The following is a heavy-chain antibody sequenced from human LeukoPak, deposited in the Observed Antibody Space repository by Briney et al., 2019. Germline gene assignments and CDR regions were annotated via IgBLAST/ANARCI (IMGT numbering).Heavy chain of an antibody. D-gene: IGHD6-13*01. Sequence: SETLSLTCTVSGGSISSYYWSWIRQPPGKGLEWIGYIYCSGSTNYNPSLKSRVTISVDTSKNQFSLKLSSVTAADTAVYYCARARFSSSWLGMDVWGQGTTVTVSS. CDR2: IYCSGST. CDR3: ARARFSSSWLGMDV. J-gene: IGHJ6*02. CDR1: GGSISSYY. V-gene: IGHV4-59*01.